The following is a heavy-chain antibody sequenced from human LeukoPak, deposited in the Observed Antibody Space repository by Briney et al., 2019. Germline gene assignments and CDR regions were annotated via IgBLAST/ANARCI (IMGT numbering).Heavy chain of an antibody. V-gene: IGHV3-7*01. D-gene: IGHD6-19*01. CDR2: IQQGGSEN. CDR1: GFTFNTYW. J-gene: IGHJ4*02. CDR3: ARDLQGYSSGCNRGDY. Sequence: GGSLRLSCAASGFTFNTYWMSWVRQAPGKGLEWVGNIQQGGSENYYVDSVKGRSTISRDNAKKSLYLQINSLRAEDTAVYYCARDLQGYSSGCNRGDYWGQGTLVTVSS.